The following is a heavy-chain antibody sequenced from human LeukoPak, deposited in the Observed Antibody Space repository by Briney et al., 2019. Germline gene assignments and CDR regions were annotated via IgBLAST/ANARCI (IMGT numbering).Heavy chain of an antibody. CDR3: ARVTVGIAAAGTPFGAFDI. J-gene: IGHJ3*02. CDR2: ISSSGSTI. D-gene: IGHD6-13*01. V-gene: IGHV3-11*04. CDR1: GFTFSGYY. Sequence: PGGSLRLSCAASGFTFSGYYMSWIRQAPGKGLEWVSYISSSGSTIYYADSVKGRFTISRDNAKNSLYLQMNSLRAEDTAVYYCARVTVGIAAAGTPFGAFDIWGQGTMVTVSS.